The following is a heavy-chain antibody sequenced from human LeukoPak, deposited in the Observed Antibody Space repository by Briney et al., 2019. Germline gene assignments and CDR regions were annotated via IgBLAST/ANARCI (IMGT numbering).Heavy chain of an antibody. J-gene: IGHJ4*02. Sequence: ASVTVSCTASGYTFTGYYMHWVRQAPGQGLEWMGRINPNSGGTNYAQKFQGRVTMTRDTSISTAYMELGRLRSDDTAVYYCARAITIFGVVTGADLGYWGQGTLVTVSS. CDR3: ARAITIFGVVTGADLGY. V-gene: IGHV1-2*06. CDR2: INPNSGGT. CDR1: GYTFTGYY. D-gene: IGHD3-3*01.